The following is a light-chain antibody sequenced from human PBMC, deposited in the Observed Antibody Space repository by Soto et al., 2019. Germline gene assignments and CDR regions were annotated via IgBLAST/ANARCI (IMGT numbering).Light chain of an antibody. CDR1: QSIGDY. CDR2: DAS. Sequence: DIVLTQSPSTLSSSVGERGTIAWRASQSIGDYLAWYQHKPAKAPKLLIYDASSLDIGIPARFNGSGSGTDFTLTISSLQPEDFAAYYCQQSYRSPLTFGQGTQVEIK. CDR3: QQSYRSPLT. V-gene: IGKV1-39*01. J-gene: IGKJ1*01.